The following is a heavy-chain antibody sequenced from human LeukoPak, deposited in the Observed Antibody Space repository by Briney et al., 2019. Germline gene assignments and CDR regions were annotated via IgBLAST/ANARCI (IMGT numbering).Heavy chain of an antibody. D-gene: IGHD3-22*01. CDR1: EFTFPKYT. Sequence: GGSLKLSCPPPEFTFPKYTMNGVRQPPGKGREGFSSISSSSSNIYYADSVTGRFTISRDNAKNSLYLQMNSLRAEDTAVYYCVRAVEYYYDSSGYAVDYWGQGTLVTVSS. CDR2: ISSSSSNI. V-gene: IGHV3-21*01. CDR3: VRAVEYYYDSSGYAVDY. J-gene: IGHJ4*02.